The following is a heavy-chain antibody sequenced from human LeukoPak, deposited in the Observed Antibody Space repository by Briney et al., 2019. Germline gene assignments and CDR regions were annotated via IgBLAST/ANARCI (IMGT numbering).Heavy chain of an antibody. D-gene: IGHD3-16*01. J-gene: IGHJ4*02. CDR3: ARGDSSGGSIDY. V-gene: IGHV1-69*04. CDR2: LIPILSVV. CDR1: GGTFSSSA. Sequence: ASVKVSCKTSGGTFSSSAITWVRQSPGQGLGWMGRLIPILSVVHYAQKFQCRVTITADQSTSTAYMGRSSRRSEDTAVYYCARGDSSGGSIDYWGPGTLV.